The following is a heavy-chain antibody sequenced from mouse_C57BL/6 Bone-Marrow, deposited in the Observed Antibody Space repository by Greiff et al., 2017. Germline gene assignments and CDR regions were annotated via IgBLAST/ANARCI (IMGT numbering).Heavy chain of an antibody. Sequence: QVQLQQSGAELVRPGTSVKVSCKASGYAFTNYLIEWVKQRPGQGLEWIGVINPGSGGTKYNEKFKGKATLTADKSSSTAYMQLRSLTSEDSAVYFCARSKNWDSWFAYWGQGTLVTVSA. J-gene: IGHJ3*01. CDR1: GYAFTNYL. V-gene: IGHV1-54*01. CDR2: INPGSGGT. D-gene: IGHD4-1*01. CDR3: ARSKNWDSWFAY.